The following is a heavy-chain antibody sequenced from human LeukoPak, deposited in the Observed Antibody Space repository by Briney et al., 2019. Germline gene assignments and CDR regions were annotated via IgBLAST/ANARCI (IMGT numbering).Heavy chain of an antibody. CDR1: GFTFSSYS. J-gene: IGHJ6*02. CDR3: ASNYDYVWGSYRLEGGGMDV. Sequence: PGGSLRLSCAASGFTFSSYSMNWVRQAPGKGLEWVSSISSSSSYIYYADSVKGRFTISRDNAKNSLYLQMSSLRAEDTAVYYCASNYDYVWGSYRLEGGGMDVWGQGTTVTVSS. D-gene: IGHD3-16*02. CDR2: ISSSSSYI. V-gene: IGHV3-21*01.